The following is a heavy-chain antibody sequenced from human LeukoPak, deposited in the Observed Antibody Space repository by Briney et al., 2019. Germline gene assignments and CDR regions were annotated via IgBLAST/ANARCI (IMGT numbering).Heavy chain of an antibody. CDR1: GFTFSSYA. Sequence: GGSLRPSCAASGFTFSSYAMSWVRQAPGKGLEWVSAISGSGGSTYYADSVKGRFTISRDNSKNTLYLQMNSLRAEDTAVYYCAKDPGDSSGYFRVFDYWGQGTLVTVSS. D-gene: IGHD3-22*01. CDR2: ISGSGGST. J-gene: IGHJ4*02. V-gene: IGHV3-23*01. CDR3: AKDPGDSSGYFRVFDY.